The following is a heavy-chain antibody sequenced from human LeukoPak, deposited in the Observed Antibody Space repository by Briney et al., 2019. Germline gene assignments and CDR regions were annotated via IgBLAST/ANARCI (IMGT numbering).Heavy chain of an antibody. CDR2: INTGDGNT. CDR3: ARELGGYCSGGSCYLGFRNWFDP. J-gene: IGHJ5*02. D-gene: IGHD2-15*01. CDR1: GYTFTDYP. V-gene: IGHV1-3*03. Sequence: ASVKVSCKASGYTFTDYPMHWVRQAPGQRLEWMGWINTGDGNTKYSQEVQGRITITRDTSASTAYMELSSLRSEDTAVYYCARELGGYCSGGSCYLGFRNWFDPWGQGTLVTVSS.